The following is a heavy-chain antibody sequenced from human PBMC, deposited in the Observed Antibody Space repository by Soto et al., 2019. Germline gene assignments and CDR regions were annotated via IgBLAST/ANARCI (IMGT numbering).Heavy chain of an antibody. V-gene: IGHV4-34*01. J-gene: IGHJ4*02. CDR3: ARGRQWLRLTPFDY. Sequence: PSETRSLTCAVYGGSFSGYYWSWIRQPPGKGLEWIGEINHSGSTNYNPSLKSRVTISVDTSKNQFSLKLSSVTAADTAVYYCARGRQWLRLTPFDYWGQGTLVTVSS. D-gene: IGHD5-12*01. CDR1: GGSFSGYY. CDR2: INHSGST.